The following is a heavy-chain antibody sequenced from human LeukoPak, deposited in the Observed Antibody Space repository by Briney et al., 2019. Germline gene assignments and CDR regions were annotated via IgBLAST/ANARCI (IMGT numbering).Heavy chain of an antibody. CDR1: GASVSGSPYY. CDR3: AKSGGYGLIDP. D-gene: IGHD1-26*01. Sequence: SETLSLTCTVSGASVSGSPYYWGWIRQPPGKGLEWIGSIYSSGSTYYNASLQSRVTISIETSKNQISLRLNSVTAADTAIYYCAKSGGYGLIDPWGQGTLVTVSS. J-gene: IGHJ5*02. V-gene: IGHV4-39*01. CDR2: IYSSGST.